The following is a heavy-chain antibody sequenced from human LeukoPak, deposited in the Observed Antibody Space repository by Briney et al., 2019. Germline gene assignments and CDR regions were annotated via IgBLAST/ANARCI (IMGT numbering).Heavy chain of an antibody. D-gene: IGHD2-21*02. V-gene: IGHV7-4-1*04. CDR1: GYTFTYYG. CDR2: INTNTGNP. J-gene: IGHJ6*03. CDR3: ARSRRVVVPSSLNAADDYYYYMDV. Sequence: GASVTVSYKASGYTFTYYGLNWVRQAPGQGREGLGGINTNTGNPTYAQGFTGRYVFSFDTSVSMAYLQITSLTAEDTAIYYCARSRRVVVPSSLNAADDYYYYMDVWGKGTTVTVSS.